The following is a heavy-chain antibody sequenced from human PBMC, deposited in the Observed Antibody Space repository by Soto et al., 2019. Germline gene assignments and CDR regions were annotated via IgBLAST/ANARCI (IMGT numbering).Heavy chain of an antibody. D-gene: IGHD3-22*01. J-gene: IGHJ4*02. CDR2: IIPIFGTA. CDR1: GGTFSSYA. V-gene: IGHV1-69*13. Sequence: ASVKVSCKASGGTFSSYAISWVRQAPGQGLEWMGGIIPIFGTANYAQKFQGRVTITADESTSTAYMELSSLRSEDTAVYYCARDVYYYDSSGYRDGYFDYWGQGTLVTVSS. CDR3: ARDVYYYDSSGYRDGYFDY.